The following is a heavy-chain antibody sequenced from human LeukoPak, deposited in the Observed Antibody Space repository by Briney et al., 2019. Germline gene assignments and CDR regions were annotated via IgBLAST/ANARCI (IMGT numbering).Heavy chain of an antibody. D-gene: IGHD4-17*01. CDR3: AKRGEYGDYEGY. J-gene: IGHJ4*02. CDR2: ISGSGGST. CDR1: GFTFSSYA. Sequence: GESLRLSCAASGFTFSSYAMSWVRQAPGKGLEWVSAISGSGGSTYYADSVKGRFTISRDNSKNTLYLQMNSLRAEDTAVYYCAKRGEYGDYEGYWGQGTLVTVSS. V-gene: IGHV3-23*01.